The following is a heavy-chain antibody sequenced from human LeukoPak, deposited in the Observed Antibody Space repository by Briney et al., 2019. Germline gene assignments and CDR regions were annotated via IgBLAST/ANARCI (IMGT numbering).Heavy chain of an antibody. CDR3: AREEYSSSSGYYYYGMDV. Sequence: SQTQSLTCTVSGGSISSGDYYWSWIRQPPGKGLEWIGYIYYSGSTYYNPSLKSRVTISVDTSKNQFSLKLSSVTAADTAVYYCAREEYSSSSGYYYYGMDVWGQGTTVTVSS. J-gene: IGHJ6*02. D-gene: IGHD6-6*01. V-gene: IGHV4-30-4*01. CDR1: GGSISSGDYY. CDR2: IYYSGST.